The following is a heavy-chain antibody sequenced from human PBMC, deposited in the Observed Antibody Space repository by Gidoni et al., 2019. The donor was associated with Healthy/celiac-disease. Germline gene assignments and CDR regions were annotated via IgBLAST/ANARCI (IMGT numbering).Heavy chain of an antibody. V-gene: IGHV1-2*02. CDR2: INPNSGGT. J-gene: IGHJ4*02. D-gene: IGHD5-12*01. CDR3: ARAVEMATIFSGGHY. Sequence: QVQLVQSGAEVKKPGASVKVPCKASGYPFTGYYMHWVRQAPGQGLEWMGWINPNSGGTNYAQKFQGRVTMTRDTSISTAYMELSRLRSDDTAVYYCARAVEMATIFSGGHYWGQGTLVTVSS. CDR1: GYPFTGYY.